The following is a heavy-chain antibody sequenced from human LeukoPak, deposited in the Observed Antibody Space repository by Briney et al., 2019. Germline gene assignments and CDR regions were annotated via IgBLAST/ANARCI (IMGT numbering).Heavy chain of an antibody. V-gene: IGHV3-53*01. CDR2: IYSGGST. CDR3: ARATTVWRYYFDY. CDR1: GFTVSSNY. J-gene: IGHJ4*02. D-gene: IGHD4-17*01. Sequence: GGSLRLSCAASGFTVSSNYMSWVRQAPGKGLEWVSIIYSGGSTYYADSVKGRFTISRDNSKNTLYLQMNSLRAEDTAVYYCARATTVWRYYFDYWGQGTLVTVSS.